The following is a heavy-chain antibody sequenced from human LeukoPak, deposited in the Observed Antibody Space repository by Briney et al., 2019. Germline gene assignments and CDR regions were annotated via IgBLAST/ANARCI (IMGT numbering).Heavy chain of an antibody. J-gene: IGHJ4*02. CDR3: ARAGGGYYYDSSGSFDY. D-gene: IGHD3-22*01. Sequence: SVKVSCKASGGTFSSYAISWVRQAPGQGLEWMGGIIPIFGTANYAQKFQGRVTITADESTSTAYMELSSLRSEDTAVYYCARAGGGYYYDSSGSFDYWGQGTLVTVSS. V-gene: IGHV1-69*13. CDR1: GGTFSSYA. CDR2: IIPIFGTA.